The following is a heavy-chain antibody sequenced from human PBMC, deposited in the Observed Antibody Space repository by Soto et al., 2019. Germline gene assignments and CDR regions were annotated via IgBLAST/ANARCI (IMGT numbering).Heavy chain of an antibody. CDR3: ARRARPDFYYLDD. CDR2: ISSNGVGT. V-gene: IGHV3-64*01. D-gene: IGHD6-6*01. Sequence: PGGSLRLSCAASGFTLSGYAMDWVRQAPGKGLEYVSGISSNGVGTYYANSVQGRFTISRDNSKNTVYLQMGSLRPEDMAVYYCARRARPDFYYLDDWGKGTTVTVSS. J-gene: IGHJ6*03. CDR1: GFTLSGYA.